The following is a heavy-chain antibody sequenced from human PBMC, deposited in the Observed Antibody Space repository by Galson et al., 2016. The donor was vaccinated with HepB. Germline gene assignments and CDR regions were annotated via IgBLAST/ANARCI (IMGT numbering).Heavy chain of an antibody. Sequence: SLRLSCAASGFTFGSYGMHWVRQAPGKGLEWVAVIWYDGSNKYYADSVKGRFTISRDNSKNTLSLQMNSLRAEDTAVYYCASARRDLTRFDYWGQGTLVTVSS. J-gene: IGHJ4*02. CDR2: IWYDGSNK. D-gene: IGHD3-3*01. CDR3: ASARRDLTRFDY. V-gene: IGHV3-33*01. CDR1: GFTFGSYG.